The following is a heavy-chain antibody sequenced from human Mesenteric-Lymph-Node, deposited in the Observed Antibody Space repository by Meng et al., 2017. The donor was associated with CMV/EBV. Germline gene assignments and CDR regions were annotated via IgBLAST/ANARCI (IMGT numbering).Heavy chain of an antibody. D-gene: IGHD4-11*01. CDR1: GGSASGFY. J-gene: IGHJ4*02. CDR2: IYYRGDT. V-gene: IGHV4-59*02. CDR3: ARGQGTTIAN. Sequence: SETLSPTCTVPGGSASGFYWSWIRQSPGRRLEWIGYIYYRGDTTYNPSLKSRVTMSVDTSKNQISLNLRSLTAADSAVYYCARGQGTTIANWGQGTLVTVSS.